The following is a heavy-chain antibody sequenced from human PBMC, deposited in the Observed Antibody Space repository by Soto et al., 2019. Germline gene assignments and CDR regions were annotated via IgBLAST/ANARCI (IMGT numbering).Heavy chain of an antibody. V-gene: IGHV3-30-3*01. J-gene: IGHJ4*02. CDR2: ISYDGSNK. CDR3: ASFPTVNREAALDY. D-gene: IGHD4-17*01. Sequence: PGGSLRLSCAASGFTFSSYAMHWVRQAPGKGLEWVAVISYDGSNKYYADSVKGRFTISRDNSKNTLYLQMNSLRAEDTAVYYCASFPTVNREAALDYWGQGTLVTVSS. CDR1: GFTFSSYA.